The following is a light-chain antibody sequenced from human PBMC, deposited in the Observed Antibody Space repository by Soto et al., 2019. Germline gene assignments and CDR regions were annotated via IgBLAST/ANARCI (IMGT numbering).Light chain of an antibody. Sequence: QSALAQTRAVSGSPGQSVTISCTGTNSDLGNHNYVSWFQQQPGKAPKLIIFDVTRRPSGVPDRFSGSQSGNRASLTISGLQAEDEADYYCCSYGDTNTVYVFGTGTKVTVL. CDR1: NSDLGNHNY. V-gene: IGLV2-11*01. CDR3: CSYGDTNTVYV. J-gene: IGLJ1*01. CDR2: DVT.